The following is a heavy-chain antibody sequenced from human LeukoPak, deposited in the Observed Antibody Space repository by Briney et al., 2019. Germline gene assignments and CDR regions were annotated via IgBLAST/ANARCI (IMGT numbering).Heavy chain of an antibody. D-gene: IGHD5-24*01. CDR1: GFTFSDFW. CDR2: VKPDGSEK. V-gene: IGHV3-7*05. J-gene: IGHJ4*02. CDR3: ARGFSMGQ. Sequence: GGSLRLSCAASGFTFSDFWMTWVRQAPGKGLEWVANVKPDGSEKYYVDSVKGRFTISRDNAKNSLHLQMNSLSAEDTAVYYCARGFSMGQWGQGTLVTVSS.